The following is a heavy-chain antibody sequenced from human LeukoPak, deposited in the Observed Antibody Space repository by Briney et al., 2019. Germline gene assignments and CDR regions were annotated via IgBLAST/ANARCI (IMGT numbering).Heavy chain of an antibody. V-gene: IGHV4-59*08. CDR2: IYYSGST. J-gene: IGHJ6*02. CDR3: ASSEYSSSGPYYYYYGMDV. Sequence: SETLSLTCTVSGGSISSYYWSWIRQPPGKGLEWIGYIYYSGSTNYNPSLKSRVTISVDTSKNQFSLNLSSVTAADTAVYYCASSEYSSSGPYYYYYGMDVWGQGTTVTVSS. D-gene: IGHD6-6*01. CDR1: GGSISSYY.